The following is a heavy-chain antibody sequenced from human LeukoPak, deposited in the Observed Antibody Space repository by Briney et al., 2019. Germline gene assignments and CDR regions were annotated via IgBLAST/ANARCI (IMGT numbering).Heavy chain of an antibody. D-gene: IGHD4-23*01. J-gene: IGHJ4*02. CDR1: GLTFSNYG. CDR2: ITSDGRST. V-gene: IGHV3-64*01. CDR3: AKDHDYGGPDY. Sequence: AGGSLRLSCVASGLTFSNYGMHWVRQAPGKGLQYVAGITSDGRSTFYGSSVKGRFIISRDNSRNTLYLQLGNLRTDDLAVYYCAKDHDYGGPDYWGQGTLVAVSS.